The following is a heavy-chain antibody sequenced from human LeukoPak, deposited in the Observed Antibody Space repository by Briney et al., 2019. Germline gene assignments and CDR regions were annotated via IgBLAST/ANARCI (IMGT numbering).Heavy chain of an antibody. V-gene: IGHV3-30*18. CDR1: GFTFSNYG. CDR2: ISFDGTNK. D-gene: IGHD6-19*01. Sequence: GGSLRLSCSASGFTFSNYGMHWVRQAPGKGLEWVAVISFDGTNKYYANSVKGRFTISRDNSKNTLYLQMNSLRAEDTALYYCAKDRQWLVRLFDYWGQGTLVTVSS. J-gene: IGHJ4*02. CDR3: AKDRQWLVRLFDY.